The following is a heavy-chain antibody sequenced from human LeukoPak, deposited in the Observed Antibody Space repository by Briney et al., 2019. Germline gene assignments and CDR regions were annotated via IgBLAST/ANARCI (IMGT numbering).Heavy chain of an antibody. Sequence: SETLSLTCTVSGGSISSYCWSWIRQPPGKGLEWIGYIYYSGSTNYNPSLKSRVTISVDTSKNQFSLKLSSVTAADTAVYYCARTGPGIAARNYFDYWGQGTLVTVSS. D-gene: IGHD6-6*01. CDR3: ARTGPGIAARNYFDY. J-gene: IGHJ4*02. V-gene: IGHV4-59*01. CDR2: IYYSGST. CDR1: GGSISSYC.